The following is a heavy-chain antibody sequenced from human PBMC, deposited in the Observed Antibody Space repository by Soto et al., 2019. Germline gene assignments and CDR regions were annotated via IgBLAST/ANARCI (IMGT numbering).Heavy chain of an antibody. J-gene: IGHJ6*02. Sequence: GGSLRLSCAASGFAFSNFDMGWVRQAPGKGLEWVSTITSGGTTYYADSVKGRFTISRDNSGNTLFLEMYSLRAEDTAVYYCARYIPGVRYYGMDVWGQGTTVTVSS. D-gene: IGHD2-2*01. V-gene: IGHV3-23*01. CDR3: ARYIPGVRYYGMDV. CDR2: ITSGGTT. CDR1: GFAFSNFD.